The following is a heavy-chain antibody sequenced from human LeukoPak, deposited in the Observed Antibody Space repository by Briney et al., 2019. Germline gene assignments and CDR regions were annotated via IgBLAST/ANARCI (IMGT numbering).Heavy chain of an antibody. Sequence: SETLSLTCTVSGGSVSSGSYYWSWIRQPPGKGLEWIGYIYYSGSTNYNPSLKSRGTISVDTSKNQFSLKLSSVTAADTAVYYCARDGSSGSYVWGQGTLVTVSS. CDR2: IYYSGST. D-gene: IGHD1-26*01. J-gene: IGHJ4*02. CDR1: GGSVSSGSYY. CDR3: ARDGSSGSYV. V-gene: IGHV4-61*01.